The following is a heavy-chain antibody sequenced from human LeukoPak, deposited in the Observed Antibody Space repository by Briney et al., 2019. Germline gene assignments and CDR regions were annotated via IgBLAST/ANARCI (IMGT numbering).Heavy chain of an antibody. V-gene: IGHV4-31*03. CDR1: GGSIRSGGYY. CDR3: AVNNWNYEYYYYYMDV. D-gene: IGHD1-7*01. Sequence: SETLSLTCTGSGGSIRSGGYYWSWIRQHPGKGLEWIGYIYYSGSTYYNPSLKSRVTISVDTSKNQFSLKLSPVTAADTAVYYYAVNNWNYEYYYYYMDVWGKGTTVTVSS. J-gene: IGHJ6*03. CDR2: IYYSGST.